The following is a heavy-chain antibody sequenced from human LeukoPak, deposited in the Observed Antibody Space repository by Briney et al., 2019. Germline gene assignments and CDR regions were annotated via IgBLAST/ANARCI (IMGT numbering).Heavy chain of an antibody. CDR3: ARDMVRYYYDSSGPFDY. CDR2: ISSSSSYI. J-gene: IGHJ4*02. D-gene: IGHD3-22*01. Sequence: PGGSLRLSCAASGFTFSSYSMNWVRQAPGKGLEWVSSISSSSSYIYYADSVKGRFTISRDNAKNSLYLQMNSLRAEDTAVYYCARDMVRYYYDSSGPFDYWGQGTLVTVSS. V-gene: IGHV3-21*01. CDR1: GFTFSSYS.